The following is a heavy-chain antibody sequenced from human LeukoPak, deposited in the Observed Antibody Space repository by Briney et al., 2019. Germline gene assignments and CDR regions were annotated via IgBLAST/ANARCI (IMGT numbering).Heavy chain of an antibody. Sequence: SETLSLTCSVSGVSISSSYWSWIRQPPGKGLEWIGYISYRGTTKYNPSLKSRVTISVDTSKNQVSLNLSSVTAAGTAVYYCARDPGSCSGGSCSFYWYFDLWGRGTLVTVSS. CDR3: ARDPGSCSGGSCSFYWYFDL. J-gene: IGHJ2*01. D-gene: IGHD2-15*01. CDR2: ISYRGTT. CDR1: GVSISSSY. V-gene: IGHV4-59*01.